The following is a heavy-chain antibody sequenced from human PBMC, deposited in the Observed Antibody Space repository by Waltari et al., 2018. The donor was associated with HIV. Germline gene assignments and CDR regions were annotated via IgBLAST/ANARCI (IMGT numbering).Heavy chain of an antibody. D-gene: IGHD7-27*01. J-gene: IGHJ4*02. Sequence: EVQLLESGGGLVQPGGSLRLSCAASGLTFSGYAMTWVRQAPGKGLEWVSAISGSGGSTYYADSVKGRFTISRDNSKNTLYLQMNSLRAEDTAVYYCAKSPDWGGFDYWGQGTLVTVSS. CDR2: ISGSGGST. CDR3: AKSPDWGGFDY. V-gene: IGHV3-23*01. CDR1: GLTFSGYA.